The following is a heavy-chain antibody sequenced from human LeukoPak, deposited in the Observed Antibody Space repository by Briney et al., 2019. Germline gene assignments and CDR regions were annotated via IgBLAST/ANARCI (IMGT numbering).Heavy chain of an antibody. V-gene: IGHV3-48*01. CDR1: GFTFTNYN. CDR2: ISGGSGTI. Sequence: GVSLRLSCAASGFTFTNYNMNWVRQAPGKGLEGISYISGGSGTIYYADSVRGRFTVSRDNAKDSLWLQMNNLRVEDTAVYYCASRYGDWLHPWGPGPLVTVSS. D-gene: IGHD4/OR15-4a*01. J-gene: IGHJ5*02. CDR3: ASRYGDWLHP.